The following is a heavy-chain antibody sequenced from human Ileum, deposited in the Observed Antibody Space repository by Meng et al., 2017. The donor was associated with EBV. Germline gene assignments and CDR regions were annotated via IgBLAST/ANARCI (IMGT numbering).Heavy chain of an antibody. CDR1: GGSIRKYY. D-gene: IGHD6-13*01. CDR3: ARDEYNISWYKY. CDR2: IDSTGLT. V-gene: IGHV4-39*02. Sequence: QLDVQGSGPGLVKPSETLSLTCTVSGGSIRKYYWAWIRQPPGEGPEWIGTIDSTGLTYYSPSLKSRVTISVDSSETQFFLKLTSVTAADTAVYYCARDEYNISWYKYWGQGTLVTVSS. J-gene: IGHJ4*02.